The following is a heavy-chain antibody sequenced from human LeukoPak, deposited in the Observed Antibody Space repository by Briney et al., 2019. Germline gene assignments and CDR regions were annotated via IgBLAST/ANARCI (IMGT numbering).Heavy chain of an antibody. Sequence: GGSLRLSCAASGFTFSSYAMHWVRQAPGKGLEWVAVISYDGSNKYYADSVKGRFTISRDNSKNTLYLQMNSLRAEDTAVYYCARATDPPRYCSSTSCFRYYSMDVWGQGTTVTVSS. V-gene: IGHV3-30*04. CDR2: ISYDGSNK. D-gene: IGHD2-2*01. J-gene: IGHJ6*02. CDR1: GFTFSSYA. CDR3: ARATDPPRYCSSTSCFRYYSMDV.